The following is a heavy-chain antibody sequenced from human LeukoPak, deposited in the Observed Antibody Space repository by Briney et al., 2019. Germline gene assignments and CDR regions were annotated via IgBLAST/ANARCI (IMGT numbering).Heavy chain of an antibody. CDR3: ARDQQSECYFDY. J-gene: IGHJ4*02. V-gene: IGHV3-33*01. Sequence: GRSLRLSCAASGFTFSSYGMHWVRQAPGKGLEWVAVIWYDGSNKYYADSVKGRFTISRDNSKNTLYLQMNSLRAEDTAVYYCARDQQSECYFDYWGQGTLVTVSS. CDR1: GFTFSSYG. CDR2: IWYDGSNK. D-gene: IGHD3-3*01.